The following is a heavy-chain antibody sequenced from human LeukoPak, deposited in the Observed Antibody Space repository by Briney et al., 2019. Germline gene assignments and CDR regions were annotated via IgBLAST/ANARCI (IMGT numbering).Heavy chain of an antibody. D-gene: IGHD3-3*01. CDR3: AREYYDFWSGYYNYYYYGMDV. Sequence: GGSLRLSCAASGFTVSSNYMNWVRQAPGKGLEWVSSISSSSSYIYYADSVKGRFTISRDNAKNSLYLQMNSLRAEDTAVYYCAREYYDFWSGYYNYYYYGMDVWGQGTTVTVSS. CDR2: ISSSSSYI. J-gene: IGHJ6*02. CDR1: GFTVSSNY. V-gene: IGHV3-21*01.